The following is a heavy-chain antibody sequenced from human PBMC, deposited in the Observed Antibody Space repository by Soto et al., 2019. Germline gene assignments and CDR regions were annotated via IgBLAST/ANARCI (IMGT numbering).Heavy chain of an antibody. D-gene: IGHD3-16*01. J-gene: IGHJ4*02. CDR3: ARDGLGAGDVTDY. V-gene: IGHV3-48*01. CDR2: ISSSSRTI. Sequence: EVQLVESGGGLVQPGGSLRLSCAASGFTFSTYSMNWVRQAPGKGLEWVSYISSSSRTIYYADSVKGRFTISRDNAKNSLYLQMNSLRAEDTAVYYCARDGLGAGDVTDYWGQGTLVTVSS. CDR1: GFTFSTYS.